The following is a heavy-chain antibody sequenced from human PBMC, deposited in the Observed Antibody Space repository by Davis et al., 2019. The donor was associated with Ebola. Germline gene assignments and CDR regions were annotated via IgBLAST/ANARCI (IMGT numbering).Heavy chain of an antibody. D-gene: IGHD5-18*01. CDR1: GGSISSYY. J-gene: IGHJ6*02. V-gene: IGHV4-39*01. CDR2: IYNSGST. Sequence: SETLSLTCSVSGGSISSYYWGCIRQPPGKGLEWIGSIYNSGSTYYNPSLESRVTISVDTSKNQLSLKLTSVTATDTAVYYCARPVSPGYTYGYYYYDMDVWGQGTTVTVSS. CDR3: ARPVSPGYTYGYYYYDMDV.